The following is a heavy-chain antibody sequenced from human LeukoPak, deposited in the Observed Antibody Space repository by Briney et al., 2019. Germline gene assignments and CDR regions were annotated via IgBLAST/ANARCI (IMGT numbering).Heavy chain of an antibody. CDR2: IYYSGTT. J-gene: IGHJ4*02. CDR1: GGSISSRTYY. CDR3: ATSHWATYYFDY. D-gene: IGHD5-12*01. V-gene: IGHV4-39*01. Sequence: KPSETLSLTCTVSGGSISSRTYYWAWIRQPPGKGLEWIGTIYYSGTTYYNPSLKSRVTISIDTSSNQFSLKLSSVTAADTAVYYCATSHWATYYFDYWGQGTLVTVSS.